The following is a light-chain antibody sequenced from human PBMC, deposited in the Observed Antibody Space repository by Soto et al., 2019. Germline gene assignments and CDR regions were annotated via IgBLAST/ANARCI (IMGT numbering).Light chain of an antibody. V-gene: IGKV3-15*01. J-gene: IGKJ1*01. CDR2: GAS. CDR3: QQYNNWPPWT. CDR1: QSVSSN. Sequence: EIVMAQSPAALSVSRGERAALSCRGSQSVSSNLAWYQQKPGQAPRLLIYGASTRATGIPARFSGSGSGTEFTLTISSLQSEDFAVYYCQQYNNWPPWTFGQGTKVDIK.